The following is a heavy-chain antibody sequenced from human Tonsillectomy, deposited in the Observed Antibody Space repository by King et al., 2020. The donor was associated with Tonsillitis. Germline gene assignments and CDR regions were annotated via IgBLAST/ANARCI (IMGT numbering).Heavy chain of an antibody. CDR1: GFTFSNAW. CDR2: IKSKTDGGTT. J-gene: IGHJ4*02. Sequence: VQLVESGGGLVKPGGSLRLSCAASGFTFSNAWMSWVRQAPGKGLEWVGRIKSKTDGGTTDYAAPVKGRFTISRDDSKNTLYLQMNSLKTEDTAVYYCTPDLNPGAYCSGGTCYLLNYWAQGTLVTVSS. CDR3: TPDLNPGAYCSGGTCYLLNY. V-gene: IGHV3-15*01. D-gene: IGHD2-15*01.